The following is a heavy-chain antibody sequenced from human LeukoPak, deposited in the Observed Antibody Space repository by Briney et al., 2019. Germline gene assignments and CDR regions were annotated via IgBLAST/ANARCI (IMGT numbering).Heavy chain of an antibody. CDR2: FNPSAGNT. CDR1: GYTFTSYF. V-gene: IGHV1-46*01. D-gene: IGHD2-15*01. J-gene: IGHJ3*02. CDR3: ARGDHVRIYTESAFDI. Sequence: ASVKVSCKASGYTFTSYFMHWVRQAPGQGLERMGIFNPSAGNTNYAQKFQGRVTMTKDTSTSTVYMELSSLRSEDTAIYYCARGDHVRIYTESAFDIWGQGTMVTVSS.